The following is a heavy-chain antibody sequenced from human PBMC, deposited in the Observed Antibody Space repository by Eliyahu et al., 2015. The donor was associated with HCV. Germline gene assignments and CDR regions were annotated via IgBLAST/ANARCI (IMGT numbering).Heavy chain of an antibody. V-gene: IGHV3-53*01. D-gene: IGHD1-1*01. J-gene: IGHJ3*02. CDR2: IYSGGST. Sequence: EVQLVESGGGLFQPGGSLRVSCAASGXIVGSNYMSWVRQAPGKGLEWVSLIYSGGSTYYADSVKGRFTIXRDDSKNTLYLQMNSLRAEDTAVYYCARDSCGRSGTCAFDIWGQGTEVTVSS. CDR3: ARDSCGRSGTCAFDI. CDR1: GXIVGSNY.